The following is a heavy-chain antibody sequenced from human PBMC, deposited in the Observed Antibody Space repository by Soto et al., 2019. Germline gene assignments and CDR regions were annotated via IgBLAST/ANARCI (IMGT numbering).Heavy chain of an antibody. Sequence: GGSLRLSCAASGFTFSSYAMSWVRQAPGKGLEWVSTITSSGGSTYSADSVKGRFTISRDNSKNTLYLQMNSLRAEDTAVYYCAKGSSSFDCWGQGALVTVSS. D-gene: IGHD6-6*01. CDR3: AKGSSSFDC. J-gene: IGHJ4*02. CDR1: GFTFSSYA. V-gene: IGHV3-23*01. CDR2: ITSSGGST.